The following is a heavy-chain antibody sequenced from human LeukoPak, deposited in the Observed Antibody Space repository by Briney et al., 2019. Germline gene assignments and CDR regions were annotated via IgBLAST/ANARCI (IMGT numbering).Heavy chain of an antibody. Sequence: SETLSLTCIVSGGSISSGSYYWSWIRQPAGKGLEWIGRIYTSGSTNYNPSLKSRVTISVDTSKNQFSLKLSSVTAADTAVYYCARGTYYYDRFDYWGQGTLVTVSS. CDR3: ARGTYYYDRFDY. J-gene: IGHJ4*02. CDR1: GGSISSGSYY. CDR2: IYTSGST. V-gene: IGHV4-61*02. D-gene: IGHD3-22*01.